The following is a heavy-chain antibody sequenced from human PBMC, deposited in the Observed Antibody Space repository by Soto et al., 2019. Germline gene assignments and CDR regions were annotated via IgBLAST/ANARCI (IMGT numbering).Heavy chain of an antibody. CDR3: ARRLTTTVTAMGY. CDR1: GFTFSSYW. J-gene: IGHJ4*02. CDR2: INSDGSST. D-gene: IGHD2-21*02. Sequence: GGSLRLSCAASGFTFSSYWMHWVRQAPGKGLVWVSRINSDGSSTSYADSVKGRFTISRDNSRNTVYLQVNSLRIEDTAVYYCARRLTTTVTAMGYWGQGTPVTVSS. V-gene: IGHV3-74*01.